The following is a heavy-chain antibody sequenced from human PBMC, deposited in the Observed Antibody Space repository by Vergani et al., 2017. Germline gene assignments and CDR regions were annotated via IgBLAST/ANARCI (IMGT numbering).Heavy chain of an antibody. CDR2: INAGNGNT. D-gene: IGHD2-15*01. V-gene: IGHV1-3*01. CDR1: GYTFTSYA. Sequence: QVQLVQSGAEVKKPGASVKVSCKASGYTFTSYAMHWVRQAPGQRLEWMGWINAGNGNTKYSQKFQGRVTITRDTSASTAYMELSSLRSDDTAVYYCARGGLGVVVAATPDYWGQGTLVTVSS. CDR3: ARGGLGVVVAATPDY. J-gene: IGHJ4*02.